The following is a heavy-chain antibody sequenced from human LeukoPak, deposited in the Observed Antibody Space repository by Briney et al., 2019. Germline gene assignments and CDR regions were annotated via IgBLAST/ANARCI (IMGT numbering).Heavy chain of an antibody. V-gene: IGHV3-7*04. CDR3: ARGKSRGSHIDN. CDR2: IKQDGSEK. D-gene: IGHD1-26*01. CDR1: GLTFSSYW. J-gene: IGHJ4*02. Sequence: GGSLRLSCAASGLTFSSYWMSWVRQAPGKGLEWVANIKQDGSEKYYVDSVKGRFTISRDNAKNSLYLQMNSLRAEDTAVYYCARGKSRGSHIDNWGQGTLVTVSS.